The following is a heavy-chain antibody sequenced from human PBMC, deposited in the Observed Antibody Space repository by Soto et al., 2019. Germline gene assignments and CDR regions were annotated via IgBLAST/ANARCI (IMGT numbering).Heavy chain of an antibody. CDR2: ISGRGGSP. CDR3: AKVGELEWLLYLRGNYYFYY. J-gene: IGHJ4*02. Sequence: EVQLLESGGGLVQPGGSLRLSCAASGFTFSSYAISWVRQAPGKGLECVSAISGRGGSPYYADSVKGRFTISRDNYKNTLYLQMNSLRAEDTAVYYCAKVGELEWLLYLRGNYYFYYWGKGTMVTVSS. V-gene: IGHV3-23*01. CDR1: GFTFSSYA. D-gene: IGHD3-3*01.